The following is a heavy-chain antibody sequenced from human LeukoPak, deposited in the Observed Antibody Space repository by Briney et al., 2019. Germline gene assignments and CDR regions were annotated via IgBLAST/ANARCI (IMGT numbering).Heavy chain of an antibody. Sequence: EGSLRLSCAAAGFTFNDYAMTWVRQAPGKRLESVAVIWHDGSHQYYADSVKGRFTISRDMSNNTLYLQMNNLRVDDTALYYCARDLGLRYGSGAYRFDPWGQGTQVIVSS. D-gene: IGHD3-10*01. J-gene: IGHJ5*02. CDR3: ARDLGLRYGSGAYRFDP. CDR2: IWHDGSHQ. V-gene: IGHV3-33*08. CDR1: GFTFNDYA.